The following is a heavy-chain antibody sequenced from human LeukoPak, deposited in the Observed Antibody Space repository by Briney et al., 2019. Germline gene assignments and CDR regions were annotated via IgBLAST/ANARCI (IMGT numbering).Heavy chain of an antibody. V-gene: IGHV4-39*07. CDR1: GGSFSTSSYF. CDR3: ARDYHGSGSYYKRYYYYGMDV. Sequence: PSETLSLTCIVPGGSFSTSSYFWGWIRQPPGKGLEWIGTIYYTGSTYYNPSLKSRVTISVDTSKNQFSLKLSSVTAADTAVYYCARDYHGSGSYYKRYYYYGMDVWGQGTTVTVSS. J-gene: IGHJ6*02. D-gene: IGHD3-10*01. CDR2: IYYTGST.